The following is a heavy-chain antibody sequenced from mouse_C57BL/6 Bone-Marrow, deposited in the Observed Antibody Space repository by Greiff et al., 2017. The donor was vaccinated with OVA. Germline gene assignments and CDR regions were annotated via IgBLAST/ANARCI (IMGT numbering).Heavy chain of an antibody. V-gene: IGHV5-16*01. CDR3: ARDIDGYPDY. D-gene: IGHD2-3*01. CDR1: GFTFSDYY. Sequence: EVHLVESEGGLVQPGRSLKLSCTASGFTFSDYYMAWVRQVPEKGLEWVANINYDGSSTYYLDSLKSRFIISRDNAKNILYLQMSSLKSEDTATYYCARDIDGYPDYWGQGTTLTVSS. CDR2: INYDGSST. J-gene: IGHJ2*01.